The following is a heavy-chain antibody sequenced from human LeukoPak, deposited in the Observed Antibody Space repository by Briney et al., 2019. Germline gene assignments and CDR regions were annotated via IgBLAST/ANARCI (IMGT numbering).Heavy chain of an antibody. CDR1: GGSISSSSYY. D-gene: IGHD6-13*01. Sequence: SETLSLTCTVSGGSISSSSYYWGWLRQPPGKGLEWIGSIYYSGSTYYNPSLKSRVTISVDTSKNQFSLKLSSVTAADTAVYYCARHARSNSWYRWVWFDPWGQGTLVTVSS. V-gene: IGHV4-39*01. CDR3: ARHARSNSWYRWVWFDP. J-gene: IGHJ5*02. CDR2: IYYSGST.